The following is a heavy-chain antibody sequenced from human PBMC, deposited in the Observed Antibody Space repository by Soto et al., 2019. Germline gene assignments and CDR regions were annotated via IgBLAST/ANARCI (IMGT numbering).Heavy chain of an antibody. V-gene: IGHV1-69*06. D-gene: IGHD1-7*01. CDR1: AGAFRSYA. CDR3: ARARLELRNYYYYYGLDV. Sequence: QVQLVQSGAEVMQPGSSVKVSCKASAGAFRSYAISWVRQAPGQGLEWLGVIIPIFDTSNYAQEFQGRVRITADKSTRTAYMELSSLQSEDTAIYYCARARLELRNYYYYYGLDVWGQGTPVTVSS. CDR2: IIPIFDTS. J-gene: IGHJ6*02.